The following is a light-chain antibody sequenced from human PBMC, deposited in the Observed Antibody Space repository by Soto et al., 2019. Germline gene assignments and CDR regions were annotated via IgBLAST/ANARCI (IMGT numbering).Light chain of an antibody. V-gene: IGKV3-20*01. CDR3: QQYGGSPRS. Sequence: EIVWTQSPATLSLSPGERATLSCRASQRVSSSSLAWYQQKRGQAPRLLIHDASSRATGIPDRFGGSGSGTDFTLTISRLEPEDFAVYYCQQYGGSPRSFGQGTKVDIK. CDR2: DAS. CDR1: QRVSSSS. J-gene: IGKJ1*01.